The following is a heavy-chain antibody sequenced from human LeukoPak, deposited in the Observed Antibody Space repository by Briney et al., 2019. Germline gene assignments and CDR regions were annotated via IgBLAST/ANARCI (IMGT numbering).Heavy chain of an antibody. Sequence: GGSLRLSCAASGFTFSSYEMNWVRQAPGKGLEWVSYISSSGSTIYYADSVKGRFTISRDNAKNSLYLQMNSLRAEDMALYYCAKGGGGVTISGFDYWGQGTLVTVSS. CDR1: GFTFSSYE. J-gene: IGHJ4*02. CDR2: ISSSGSTI. V-gene: IGHV3-48*03. D-gene: IGHD3-3*01. CDR3: AKGGGGVTISGFDY.